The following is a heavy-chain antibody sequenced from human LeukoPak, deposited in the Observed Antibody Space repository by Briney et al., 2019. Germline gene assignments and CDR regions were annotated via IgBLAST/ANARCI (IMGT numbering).Heavy chain of an antibody. J-gene: IGHJ4*02. CDR2: ISSSSSYI. Sequence: GGSLRLSCAASGFTFSSYSMNWVRQAPGKGQERVSSISSSSSYIYYADSVKGRFTISRDNAKNSLYLQMNSLRAEDTAVYYCARGGYSSRDPIDYWGQGTLVTVSS. CDR3: ARGGYSSRDPIDY. V-gene: IGHV3-21*01. D-gene: IGHD6-13*01. CDR1: GFTFSSYS.